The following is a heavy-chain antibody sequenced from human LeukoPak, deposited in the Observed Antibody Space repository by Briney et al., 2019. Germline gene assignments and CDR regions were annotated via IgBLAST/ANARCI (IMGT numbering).Heavy chain of an antibody. CDR3: AIISCGSIWDNVDY. D-gene: IGHD6-13*01. J-gene: IGHJ4*02. CDR2: ISSSSSYI. CDR1: GFTFSSYS. Sequence: GGSLRLSCAASGFTFSSYSMNWVRQAPGKGLEWVSSISSSSSYIYYADSVKGRFTISRDNAKNSLYLQMNSLRAEDTAVYYCAIISCGSIWDNVDYCGQGTLVTASS. V-gene: IGHV3-21*01.